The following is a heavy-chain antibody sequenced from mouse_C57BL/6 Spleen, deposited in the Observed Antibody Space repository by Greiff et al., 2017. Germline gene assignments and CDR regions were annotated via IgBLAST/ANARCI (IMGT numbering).Heavy chain of an antibody. J-gene: IGHJ4*01. CDR1: GFNIKDYY. V-gene: IGHV14-2*01. D-gene: IGHD2-3*01. CDR3: AWLLQDAMDY. Sequence: VQLQQSGAELVKPGASVKLSCTASGFNIKDYYMHWVKQRTEQGLEWIGRIDPEDGVTKYAPKFQGKATIPADTTSNTAYLQLSSLTSEDTAVYYCAWLLQDAMDYWGQGTSVTVSS. CDR2: IDPEDGVT.